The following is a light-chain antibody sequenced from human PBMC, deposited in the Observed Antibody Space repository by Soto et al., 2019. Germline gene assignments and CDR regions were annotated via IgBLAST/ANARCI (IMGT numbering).Light chain of an antibody. CDR2: AAS. Sequence: DIQMTQAPSSLPASVGDRVTLTCRASQSVAGYLNWYQQKPGGAPHLLIYAASTLQSGVPSRFSGSGSGTDFKLTISSLQPEDVATYYCQQSYTSSWTFGPGTKVDLK. V-gene: IGKV1-39*01. J-gene: IGKJ1*01. CDR3: QQSYTSSWT. CDR1: QSVAGY.